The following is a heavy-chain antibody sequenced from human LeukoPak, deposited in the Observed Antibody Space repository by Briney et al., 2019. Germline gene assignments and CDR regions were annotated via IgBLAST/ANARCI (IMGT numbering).Heavy chain of an antibody. CDR2: LKQDGSEK. CDR3: ARDDGFYSASGIYQNYFDH. J-gene: IGHJ4*02. D-gene: IGHD3-10*01. CDR1: GFTFSAYW. V-gene: IGHV3-7*01. Sequence: GGSLRLSCGASGFTFSAYWMSWVRQAPGKGLEWVANLKQDGSEKYYVDSVKGRFTISRDNAKNSLYLQMNSLRGEDTAVYYCARDDGFYSASGIYQNYFDHWGQGILVTVSP.